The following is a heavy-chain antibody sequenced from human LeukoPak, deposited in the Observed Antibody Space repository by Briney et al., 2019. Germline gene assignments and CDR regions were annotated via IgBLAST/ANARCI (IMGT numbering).Heavy chain of an antibody. CDR2: ISSSSSYI. CDR3: ARARGGGLSSGFEIYYYYGMDV. J-gene: IGHJ6*02. CDR1: GFTFSNYS. D-gene: IGHD5-12*01. Sequence: GGSLRLSCAASGFTFSNYSMNWVRQAPGKGLEWVSSISSSSSYIDYADSVKGRFTISRDNAKNSLYLQMNSLRAEDTAVYYCARARGGGLSSGFEIYYYYGMDVWGQGTTVTVSS. V-gene: IGHV3-21*01.